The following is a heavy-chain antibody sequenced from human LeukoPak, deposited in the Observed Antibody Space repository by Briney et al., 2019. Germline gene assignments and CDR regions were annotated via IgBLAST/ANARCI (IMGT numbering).Heavy chain of an antibody. V-gene: IGHV3-33*01. CDR2: IWYDGSNK. CDR1: GFTFSSHG. J-gene: IGHJ4*02. Sequence: PGGSLRLSCAASGFTFSSHGMHWVRQAPGKGLEWVAVIWYDGSNKYYADSVKGRLTISRDNSRNTLFLQMTSLRAEDTGVYYCARDSSGGTRYFDYWGQGILVTVSS. D-gene: IGHD6-19*01. CDR3: ARDSSGGTRYFDY.